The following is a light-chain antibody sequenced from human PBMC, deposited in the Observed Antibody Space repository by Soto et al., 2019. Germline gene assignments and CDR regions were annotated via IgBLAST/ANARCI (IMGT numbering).Light chain of an antibody. CDR1: QGISSY. CDR3: QQYYNYPWT. Sequence: AIRMTQSPSSFSASTGDRVTITCRASQGISSYLAWYQHKPGKAPKLLIYAASTLQSGVPSRFSGSGSGTDFTLTISCLQSEDFATYYCQQYYNYPWTFGQGTKVEIK. CDR2: AAS. J-gene: IGKJ1*01. V-gene: IGKV1-8*01.